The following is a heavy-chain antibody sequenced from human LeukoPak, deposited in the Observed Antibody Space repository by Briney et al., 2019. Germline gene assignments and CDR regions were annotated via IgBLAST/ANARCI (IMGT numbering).Heavy chain of an antibody. CDR3: AREPVFHSY. CDR1: GYTFNSYG. CDR2: INTNTGFP. V-gene: IGHV7-4-1*02. J-gene: IGHJ4*02. D-gene: IGHD1-14*01. Sequence: ASVKVSCKGSGYTFNSYGINWVRQAPGQGLEWMGWINTNTGFPTCGQGFTGRFVFSVDTSVSTAYLQINSLKAEDTAVYYCAREPVFHSYWGQGTLVTVSS.